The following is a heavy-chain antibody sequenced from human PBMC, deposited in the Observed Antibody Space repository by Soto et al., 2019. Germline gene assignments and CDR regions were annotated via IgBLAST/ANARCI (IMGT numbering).Heavy chain of an antibody. CDR2: MNPNSGNT. CDR1: GYTFTSYD. Sequence: ASVKVSCKASGYTFTSYDINWVRQATGQGLEWMGWMNPNSGNTGYAQKFQGRVTMTRNTSISTAYMELSGLRSEDTAVYCCARAGRAFGGAFDIWGQGTMVTVSS. D-gene: IGHD3-10*01. J-gene: IGHJ3*02. V-gene: IGHV1-8*01. CDR3: ARAGRAFGGAFDI.